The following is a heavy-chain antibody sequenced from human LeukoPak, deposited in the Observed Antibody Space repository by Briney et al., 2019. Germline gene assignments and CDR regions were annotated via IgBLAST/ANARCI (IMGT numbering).Heavy chain of an antibody. V-gene: IGHV1-18*01. Sequence: ASVTVSCKASGYTFTSYGISWVRQAPGQGLEWMGWISAYNGNTNYAQKLQGRVTMTTDTSTSTAYMELRSLRSDDTAVYYCARDTTSYYGSGTGDYWGQGTLVTVSS. CDR1: GYTFTSYG. J-gene: IGHJ4*02. D-gene: IGHD3-10*01. CDR3: ARDTTSYYGSGTGDY. CDR2: ISAYNGNT.